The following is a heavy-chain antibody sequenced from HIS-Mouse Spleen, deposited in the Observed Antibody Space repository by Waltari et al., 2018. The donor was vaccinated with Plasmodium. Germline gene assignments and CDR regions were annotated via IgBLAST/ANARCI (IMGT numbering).Heavy chain of an antibody. Sequence: QVQLQESGPGLVKPSQTLSLTCTVSGGSISSGGYYWSWIRQHPGKGLEWIGYIYYRGSTYNTPCLKSRVTISVDTSKNQFSLKLSSVTAADTAVYYCARSIAATVTFYFDYWGQGTLVTVSS. D-gene: IGHD6-13*01. CDR1: GGSISSGGYY. V-gene: IGHV4-31*03. J-gene: IGHJ4*02. CDR3: ARSIAATVTFYFDY. CDR2: IYYRGST.